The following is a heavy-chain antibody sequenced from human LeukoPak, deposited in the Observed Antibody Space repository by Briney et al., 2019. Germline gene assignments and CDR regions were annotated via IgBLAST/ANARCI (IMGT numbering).Heavy chain of an antibody. CDR2: ISYDGSNK. V-gene: IGHV3-30*18. CDR1: GFAFSSYG. D-gene: IGHD1-26*01. CDR3: AKDFSGSQGY. J-gene: IGHJ4*02. Sequence: GGSLRLSCAASGFAFSSYGMHWVRQAPGKGLEWVAVISYDGSNKYYADSVKGRFTISRDNSKNTLYLQMNSLRAEDTAVYYCAKDFSGSQGYWGQGTLVTVSS.